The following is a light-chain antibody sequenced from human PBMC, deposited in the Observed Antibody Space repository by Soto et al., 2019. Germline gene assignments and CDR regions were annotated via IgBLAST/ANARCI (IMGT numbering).Light chain of an antibody. V-gene: IGKV1-39*01. J-gene: IGKJ3*01. CDR3: QQSYSTPFT. CDR1: QSVGCW. CDR2: AAS. Sequence: IQMTQSPSTLSASVGDRVTITCRASQSVGCWLAWYQQKPGKAPRLLIYAASSLPSGVPSRFSGGGSGTDFTLTISSLQPEDFATYCCQQSYSTPFTFGPGTKVDIK.